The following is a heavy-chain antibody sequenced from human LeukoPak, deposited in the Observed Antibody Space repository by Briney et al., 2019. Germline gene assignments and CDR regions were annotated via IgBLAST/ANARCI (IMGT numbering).Heavy chain of an antibody. CDR2: IYYSGST. Sequence: SQTLSLTCTVSGGSISSGGYYWSWIRQYPGKGLEWIGYIYYSGSTYYNPSLKSRVTISVDTSKNQFSLKLSSVTAADTAVYYCARSAGVRITIFGVAPDDGMDVWGQGTTVTVSS. CDR1: GGSISSGGYY. CDR3: ARSAGVRITIFGVAPDDGMDV. J-gene: IGHJ6*02. V-gene: IGHV4-31*03. D-gene: IGHD3-3*01.